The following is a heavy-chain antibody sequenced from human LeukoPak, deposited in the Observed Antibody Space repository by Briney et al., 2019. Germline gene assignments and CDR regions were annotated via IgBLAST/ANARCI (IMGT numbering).Heavy chain of an antibody. V-gene: IGHV4-59*01. CDR2: IYYSGST. Sequence: SETLSLTCTVSGGSISSYYWSWIRQPPGKGLEWIGYIYYSGSTNYNPSLKSRVTISVDTSKNQFSLKLSSVTAADTAVYYCARAIRGYYYYYYMDVWGKGTTVTVSS. J-gene: IGHJ6*03. D-gene: IGHD3-3*01. CDR3: ARAIRGYYYYYYMDV. CDR1: GGSISSYY.